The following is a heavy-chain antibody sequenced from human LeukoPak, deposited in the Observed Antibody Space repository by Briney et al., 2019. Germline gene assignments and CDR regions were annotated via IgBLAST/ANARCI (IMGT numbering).Heavy chain of an antibody. CDR3: ARGLHDRSWYGAH. Sequence: PGRSLRLSCAASGFTFSDYTMQWVRQAPGKGLEWVALLPPDGSYQYYADSLKGRFTISRDNLKNALYLQMNSLRLEDTAVYYCARGLHDRSWYGAHWGQGTLLSVSS. CDR2: LPPDGSYQ. V-gene: IGHV3-30*04. D-gene: IGHD6-13*01. J-gene: IGHJ4*02. CDR1: GFTFSDYT.